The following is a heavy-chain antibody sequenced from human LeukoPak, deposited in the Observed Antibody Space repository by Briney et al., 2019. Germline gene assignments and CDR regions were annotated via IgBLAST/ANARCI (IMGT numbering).Heavy chain of an antibody. J-gene: IGHJ3*02. Sequence: SETLSLTCAVSGGSISSGGYSWSWIRQPPGKGLEWIGYIYHSGSTYYNPSLKGRVTISVDTSRNQFSLKLSSVTAADTAVYYCARGYCSGGSCRDAFDIWGQGTMVTVSS. CDR2: IYHSGST. CDR3: ARGYCSGGSCRDAFDI. D-gene: IGHD2-15*01. V-gene: IGHV4-30-2*05. CDR1: GGSISSGGYS.